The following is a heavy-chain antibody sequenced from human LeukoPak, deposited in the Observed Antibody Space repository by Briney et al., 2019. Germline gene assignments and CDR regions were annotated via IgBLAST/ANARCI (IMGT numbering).Heavy chain of an antibody. V-gene: IGHV3-23*01. CDR1: GFTFSSYA. J-gene: IGHJ4*02. CDR2: ISGSGGST. Sequence: GGSLRLSCAASGFTFSSYAMSWVRQAPGRGLEWVSAISGSGGSTYYADSVKGRFTISRDNSKNTLYLQMNSLRAEDTAVYYCAKDQTYSSGWFDYWGQGTLVTVSS. D-gene: IGHD6-19*01. CDR3: AKDQTYSSGWFDY.